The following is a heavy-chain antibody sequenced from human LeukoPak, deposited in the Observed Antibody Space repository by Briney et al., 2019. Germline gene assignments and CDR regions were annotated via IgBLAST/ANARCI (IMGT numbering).Heavy chain of an antibody. Sequence: SEILSLTCTVSGGSISSSSYYWGWIRQPPGKGLEWIGRIYYTGSTYYNPSLKSRVTISIDTSKNQFSLKLSSVTAADTAVYYCARSYGSGSYYLANWFDPWGQGTLVTVSS. CDR1: GGSISSSSYY. D-gene: IGHD3-10*01. V-gene: IGHV4-39*07. CDR2: IYYTGST. CDR3: ARSYGSGSYYLANWFDP. J-gene: IGHJ5*02.